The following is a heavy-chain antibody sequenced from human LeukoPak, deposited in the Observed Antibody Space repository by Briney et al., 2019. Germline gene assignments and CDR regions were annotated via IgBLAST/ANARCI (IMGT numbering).Heavy chain of an antibody. V-gene: IGHV1-2*02. Sequence: GGSLKLSCTASGFTFTGYNMHWVRQAPGQGLEWVGWINTSSGGTNYAEKFQGRFTITRDTSISTAYLELSRLRSDDTAVYYCARDGVSYYNSSGYYYFQRWGQSILVTVS. CDR1: GFTFTGYN. J-gene: IGHJ1*01. CDR2: INTSSGGT. D-gene: IGHD3-22*01. CDR3: ARDGVSYYNSSGYYYFQR.